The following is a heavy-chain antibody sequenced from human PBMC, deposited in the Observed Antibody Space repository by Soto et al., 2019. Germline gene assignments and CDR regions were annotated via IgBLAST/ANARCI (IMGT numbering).Heavy chain of an antibody. D-gene: IGHD4-4*01. CDR2: FADSGRS. Sequence: PSATLSLTWTISSGPPSYYYWTWVRQAPGKGLEWIGNFADSGRSNYSPSLRIRVSISVDTSHTQLSLTLTSVTAADTAVYYFARDDRNDYIGNFGYWGQGTLVTASS. CDR1: SGPPSYYY. J-gene: IGHJ4*02. CDR3: ARDDRNDYIGNFGY. V-gene: IGHV4-59*12.